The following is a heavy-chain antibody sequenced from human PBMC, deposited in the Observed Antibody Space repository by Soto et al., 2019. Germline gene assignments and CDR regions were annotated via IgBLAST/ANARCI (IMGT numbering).Heavy chain of an antibody. CDR1: GYTFTNYG. CDR3: AGDMGVSDNGDYVDS. J-gene: IGHJ4*02. V-gene: IGHV1-18*01. Sequence: QGHLVQSGAEVKKPGASVTVSCKASGYTFTNYGISWVRQAPGQGLEWMGWISGYNGNTKYAPKFQGRVTLTSDTPTIPSYNPRRRLRSDDTAVYYCAGDMGVSDNGDYVDSWGQGTLVTVSS. D-gene: IGHD4-17*01. CDR2: ISGYNGNT.